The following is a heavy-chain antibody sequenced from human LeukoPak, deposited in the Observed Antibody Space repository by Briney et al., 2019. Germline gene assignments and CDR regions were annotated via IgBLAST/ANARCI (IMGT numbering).Heavy chain of an antibody. Sequence: GGSLRLSRAASGFSFSTYWMSWVRQAPGKGLEWVANINQDGSEKHYVDPAKGRFTISRNNAKNSLYLQMSRIRAEDTAMYYCMSRYFDWLSKFDHWGQGTLVTVSS. D-gene: IGHD3-9*01. V-gene: IGHV3-7*01. CDR1: GFSFSTYW. J-gene: IGHJ5*02. CDR2: INQDGSEK. CDR3: MSRYFDWLSKFDH.